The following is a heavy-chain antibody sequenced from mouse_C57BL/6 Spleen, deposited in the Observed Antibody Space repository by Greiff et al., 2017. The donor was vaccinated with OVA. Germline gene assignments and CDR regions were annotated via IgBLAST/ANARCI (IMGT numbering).Heavy chain of an antibody. Sequence: QVQLQQPGAELVKPGASVKLSCKASGYTFTSYWMQWVKQRPGQGLEWIGEIDPSDSYTNYNQKFKGKATLTVDTSSSTAYMQLSSLTSEDSAVYYCARRDYGSSLDYWGQGTTLTVSS. CDR1: GYTFTSYW. CDR2: IDPSDSYT. CDR3: ARRDYGSSLDY. V-gene: IGHV1-50*01. J-gene: IGHJ2*01. D-gene: IGHD1-1*01.